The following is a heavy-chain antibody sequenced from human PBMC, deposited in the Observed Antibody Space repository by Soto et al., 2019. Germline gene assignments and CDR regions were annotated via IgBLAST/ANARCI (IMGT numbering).Heavy chain of an antibody. CDR1: GFTFSSFW. CDR2: IKQDGSEK. V-gene: IGHV3-7*01. Sequence: GGSLRLSCAASGFTFSSFWMTWVRRQAPGKGLEWVASIKQDGSEKYYLDSVKGRFTISRDNAKNSLFLQMNSLRVEDTAVYYCARDRGWFDPWGQGTLVTVSS. J-gene: IGHJ5*02. CDR3: ARDRGWFDP.